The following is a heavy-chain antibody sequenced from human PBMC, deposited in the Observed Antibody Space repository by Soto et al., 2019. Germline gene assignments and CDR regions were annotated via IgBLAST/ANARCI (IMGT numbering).Heavy chain of an antibody. CDR1: GASISSTTSGNW. CDR3: ARMVGATLVDF. J-gene: IGHJ4*02. V-gene: IGHV4-4*02. CDR2: IYHSGST. D-gene: IGHD1-26*01. Sequence: QVQLQESGPGLVRPSGTLSLTCAVSGASISSTTSGNWWSWVRQPPGKGLEWIGEIYHSGSTNYNTSLTSRVTMSVDKSKNQFSLKLSSVTAADTAVYYCARMVGATLVDFWGQGTLVTVSS.